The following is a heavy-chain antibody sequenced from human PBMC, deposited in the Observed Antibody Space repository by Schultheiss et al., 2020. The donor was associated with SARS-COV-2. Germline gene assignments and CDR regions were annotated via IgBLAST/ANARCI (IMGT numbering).Heavy chain of an antibody. Sequence: SCAASGFTFDDYAMHWVRQAPGKGLEWVSGISWNSGSIGYADSVKGRFTISRDNAKNSLYLQMNSLRAEDTALYYCAKDITPRSDFWSGYQRWGQGTLVTVSS. CDR1: GFTFDDYA. CDR2: ISWNSGSI. CDR3: AKDITPRSDFWSGYQR. D-gene: IGHD3-3*01. J-gene: IGHJ4*02. V-gene: IGHV3-9*01.